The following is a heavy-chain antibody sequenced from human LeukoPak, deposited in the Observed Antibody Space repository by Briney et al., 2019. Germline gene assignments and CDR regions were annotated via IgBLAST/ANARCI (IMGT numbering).Heavy chain of an antibody. CDR1: GFTFTSYY. Sequence: ASVKVSFTASGFTFTSYYIHWVRQAPGQGLEWMGIINPSGGSTTYAQKFQGRVTMTRDTSTSTVYMELSSLRSEDTAVYYCAKGRGYSYATANGYWGQGTLVTVSS. D-gene: IGHD5-18*01. CDR2: INPSGGST. J-gene: IGHJ4*02. CDR3: AKGRGYSYATANGY. V-gene: IGHV1-46*01.